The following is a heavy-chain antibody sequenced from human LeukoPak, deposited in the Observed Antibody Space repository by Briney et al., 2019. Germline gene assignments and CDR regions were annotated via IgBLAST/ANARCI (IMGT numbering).Heavy chain of an antibody. Sequence: GGSLRLSCAAAGFTFSSYAMSWVRQAPGMGLEWVSTISGSGGSKHYADSVKGRFTISRDNSKNTLYVQMNSLRVEDTAVYYCAKDYSDTPRNSYGYGGHWGQGTLVTVSS. V-gene: IGHV3-23*01. J-gene: IGHJ4*02. CDR3: AKDYSDTPRNSYGYGGH. CDR2: ISGSGGSK. CDR1: GFTFSSYA. D-gene: IGHD5-18*01.